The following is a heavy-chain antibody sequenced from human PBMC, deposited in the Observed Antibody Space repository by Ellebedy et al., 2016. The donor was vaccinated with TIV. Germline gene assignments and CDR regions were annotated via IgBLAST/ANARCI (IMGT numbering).Heavy chain of an antibody. CDR1: GFXLSSYL. J-gene: IGHJ6*02. V-gene: IGHV3-48*04. CDR3: ARGRVVRGVISYDYGMEV. D-gene: IGHD3-10*01. CDR2: LSSSSSST. Sequence: PGGSLRLSCVASGFXLSSYLMIWVLQAPGTWLEWVSYLSSSSSSTNYADSVKGRFTISRDDAKNSLYLQMNSLRAEDTAVYYCARGRVVRGVISYDYGMEVWGQGTMVTVSS.